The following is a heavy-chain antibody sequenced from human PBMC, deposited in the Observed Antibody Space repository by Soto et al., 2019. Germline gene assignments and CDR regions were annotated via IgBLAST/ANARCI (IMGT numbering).Heavy chain of an antibody. D-gene: IGHD3-22*01. CDR1: GGTFSSYT. V-gene: IGHV1-69*13. J-gene: IGHJ6*02. CDR2: IIPIFGTA. CDR3: ARDYYDSSGRYYGMDV. Sequence: SVKVSCKASGGTFSSYTISWVRQAPGQGLEWMGGIIPIFGTANYAQKFQGRVTITADESTSTAYMELSSLRSEDTAVYYCARDYYDSSGRYYGMDVWGQGTTVTVSS.